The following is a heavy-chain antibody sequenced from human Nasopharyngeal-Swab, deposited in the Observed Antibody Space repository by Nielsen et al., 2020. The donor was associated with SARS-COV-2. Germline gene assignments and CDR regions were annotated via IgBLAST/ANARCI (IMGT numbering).Heavy chain of an antibody. CDR2: IDPRDSYI. CDR1: GYSFTNYW. J-gene: IGHJ5*02. Sequence: GESLKIPCQGSGYSFTNYWIVWVRQMPGKGLEWMGTIDPRDSYITYSPSFQGHVTISTDKSINTAYLQRSSLKASDTAMYYCARLISGSGPFDPWGQGTLVTVSS. CDR3: ARLISGSGPFDP. D-gene: IGHD3-10*01. V-gene: IGHV5-10-1*01.